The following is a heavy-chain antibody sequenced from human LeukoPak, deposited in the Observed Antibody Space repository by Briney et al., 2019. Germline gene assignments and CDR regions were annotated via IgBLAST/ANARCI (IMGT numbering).Heavy chain of an antibody. CDR2: IFHSGST. CDR3: ARVRGLYCFDY. D-gene: IGHD2-15*01. V-gene: IGHV4-38-2*01. J-gene: IGHJ4*02. Sequence: SETLSLTCAVSGYTISCGYYCGWIRKPPGQGRVRIGSIFHSGSTYYNPYLKSQVTMSVDTSKNQFSLKLSSVTAADTAVYYCARVRGLYCFDYWGQGTLVTVSS. CDR1: GYTISCGYY.